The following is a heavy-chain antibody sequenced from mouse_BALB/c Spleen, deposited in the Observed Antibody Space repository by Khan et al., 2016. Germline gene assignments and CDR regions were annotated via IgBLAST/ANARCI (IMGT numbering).Heavy chain of an antibody. D-gene: IGHD1-1*01. J-gene: IGHJ4*01. V-gene: IGHV9-2-1*01. Sequence: QIQLVQSGPELKKPGETVKISCKASGYTFTDYSIHWVKQAPGKGLKWMGWINTETGEPTYADDFKGRFAFSLETSASTAYLQINNLKNEDTATYCCARSRGSSYDYYAMDYWGQGTSVTVSS. CDR3: ARSRGSSYDYYAMDY. CDR2: INTETGEP. CDR1: GYTFTDYS.